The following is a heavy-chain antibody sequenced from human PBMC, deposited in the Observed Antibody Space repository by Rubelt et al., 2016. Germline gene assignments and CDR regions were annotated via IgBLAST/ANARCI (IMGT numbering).Heavy chain of an antibody. J-gene: IGHJ6*02. V-gene: IGHV3-48*01. CDR2: ISSSSSTI. Sequence: EVQLVESGGGLVQPGGSLRLSCAASGFTFSSYSMNWVRQAPGKGLEWVSYISSSSSTIYYADSVKGRFTVSRDNAKNSLYLQMNSLRAEDTAVYYCEGYCSGGSCQLYYGMDVWGQGTTVTVSS. CDR3: EGYCSGGSCQLYYGMDV. D-gene: IGHD2-15*01. CDR1: GFTFSSYS.